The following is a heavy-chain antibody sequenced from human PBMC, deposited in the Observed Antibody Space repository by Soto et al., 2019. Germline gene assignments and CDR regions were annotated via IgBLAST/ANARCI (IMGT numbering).Heavy chain of an antibody. CDR2: ISWDGGST. Sequence: GGSLRLSCAASGFTFDDYTMHWVRQAPGKGLEWVSLISWDGGSTYYADSVKGRFTISRDNSKNSLYLQMNSLRTEDTALYYCAKDGNGEGLGADYYGMDVWGQGTTVTVSS. V-gene: IGHV3-43*01. CDR3: AKDGNGEGLGADYYGMDV. D-gene: IGHD4-17*01. CDR1: GFTFDDYT. J-gene: IGHJ6*02.